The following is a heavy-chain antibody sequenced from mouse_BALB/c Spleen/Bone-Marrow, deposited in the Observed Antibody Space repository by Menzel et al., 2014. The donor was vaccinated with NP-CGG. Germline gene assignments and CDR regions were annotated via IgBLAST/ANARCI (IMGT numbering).Heavy chain of an antibody. J-gene: IGHJ4*01. CDR2: IYPYNGGT. CDR1: GYTFTDYN. CDR3: AREGGYYDAMDY. Sequence: VQLKESGPELVKPGASVKISCKASGYTFTDYNIQWVKQSHGKSLEWIGYIYPYNGGTGYNQKFRSKATLTVDSTSSTAYMELRSLTSEDSAVYYCAREGGYYDAMDYWGQGTSVTVSS. D-gene: IGHD2-2*01. V-gene: IGHV1S29*02.